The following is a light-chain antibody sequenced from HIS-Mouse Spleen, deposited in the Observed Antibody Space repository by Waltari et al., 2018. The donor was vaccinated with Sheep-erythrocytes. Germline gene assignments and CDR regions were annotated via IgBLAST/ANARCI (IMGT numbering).Light chain of an antibody. CDR1: KLGDKY. J-gene: IGLJ2*01. CDR2: QDS. CDR3: QAWDSSIVV. Sequence: SYELTLPPSVSVSPGQTASITCSGVKLGDKYACWYQQKPGQSPVLVIYQDSKRPSGIPERFSGSNSGNTATLTISGTQAMDEADYYCQAWDSSIVVFGGGTKLTVL. V-gene: IGLV3-1*01.